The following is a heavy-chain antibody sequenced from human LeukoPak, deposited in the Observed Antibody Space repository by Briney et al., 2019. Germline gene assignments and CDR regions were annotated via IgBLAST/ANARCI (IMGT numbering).Heavy chain of an antibody. J-gene: IGHJ4*02. CDR3: ARGPHWDPHFDY. CDR1: GYTFTGYY. D-gene: IGHD7-27*01. V-gene: IGHV1-2*02. Sequence: ASVKVSCKASGYTFTGYYMHWVRQAPGQGLEWMGWINPNSGGTNYAQKFQGRVTMTRDTAISTAYVELSRLRSDDTAVYYCARGPHWDPHFDYWGQGTLVTVSS. CDR2: INPNSGGT.